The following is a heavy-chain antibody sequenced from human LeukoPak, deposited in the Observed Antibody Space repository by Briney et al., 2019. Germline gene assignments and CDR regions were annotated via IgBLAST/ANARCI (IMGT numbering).Heavy chain of an antibody. Sequence: SETLSLTCTVSGGSISSGGYYWGWIRQHPGKGLEWIGHIYYSGSTYYNPSLKSRVTISVATSKNRFSRTLSSVTAADTAVNYGARVRGQRAAYFNYWGQGTLVTASS. CDR3: ARVRGQRAAYFNY. J-gene: IGHJ4*02. V-gene: IGHV4-31*03. CDR1: GGSISSGGYY. CDR2: IYYSGST. D-gene: IGHD6-25*01.